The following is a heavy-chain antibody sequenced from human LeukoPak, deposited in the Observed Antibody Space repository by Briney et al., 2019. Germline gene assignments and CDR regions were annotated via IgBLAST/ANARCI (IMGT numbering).Heavy chain of an antibody. CDR1: GGSISSNF. CDR2: IYCSGST. CDR3: ARAPPYNWNYLKYYYYMDV. D-gene: IGHD1-7*01. J-gene: IGHJ6*03. Sequence: PSETLSLTCTVSGGSISSNFWSWIRQPPGKGLEYIGYIYCSGSTNNNPSLKSRVTISVDTSKNQFSLKLSSVTAADTAVYYCARAPPYNWNYLKYYYYMDVWGKGTTVTVSS. V-gene: IGHV4-59*01.